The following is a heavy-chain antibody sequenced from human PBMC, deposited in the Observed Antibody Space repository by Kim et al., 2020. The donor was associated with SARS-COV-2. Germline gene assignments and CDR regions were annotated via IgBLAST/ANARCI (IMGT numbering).Heavy chain of an antibody. V-gene: IGHV3-23*01. CDR1: GLTFSTHT. CDR2: ISGKGDIT. Sequence: GGSLRLSCAASGLTFSTHTMSWVRQSPERGLEFVSAISGKGDITYYADSVKGRFTISRDNSMNTVHLQMNALRAEDTAVYYCAKGYHNILSALKDWFDP. J-gene: IGHJ5*02. CDR3: AKGYHNILSALKDWFDP. D-gene: IGHD3-9*01.